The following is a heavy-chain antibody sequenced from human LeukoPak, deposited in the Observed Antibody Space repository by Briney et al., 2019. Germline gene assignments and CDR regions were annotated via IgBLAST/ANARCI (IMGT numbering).Heavy chain of an antibody. CDR3: ARKVGHSSWNSGFDY. Sequence: PSETLSLTCTVSGDSISRDYYYWGWIRQPPGKGMEWIGTIYYSGNTYYNPSLKSRVTISVDTSKKQFSLKLRFVTAADTAIYYCARKVGHSSWNSGFDYWGQGTLVTVSS. CDR2: IYYSGNT. J-gene: IGHJ4*02. CDR1: GDSISRDYYY. V-gene: IGHV4-39*01. D-gene: IGHD6-13*01.